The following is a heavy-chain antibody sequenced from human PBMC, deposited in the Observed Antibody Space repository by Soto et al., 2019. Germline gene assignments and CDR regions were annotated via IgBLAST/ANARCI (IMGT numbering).Heavy chain of an antibody. J-gene: IGHJ4*02. Sequence: TCVDLGVTRSSKRKSWVRQAPGKGLEWVANIKQDGSEKYYVDSVKGRFTISRDNAKNSLYLQMNSLRAEDTAVYYCARDSWDSSGYYYQPPYCIGYWAQVTPVIVS. D-gene: IGHD3-22*01. CDR3: ARDSWDSSGYYYQPPYCIGY. CDR2: IKQDGSEK. V-gene: IGHV3-7*03. CDR1: GVTRSSKR.